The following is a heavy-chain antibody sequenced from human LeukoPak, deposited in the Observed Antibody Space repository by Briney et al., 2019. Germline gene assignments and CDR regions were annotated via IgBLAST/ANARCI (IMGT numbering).Heavy chain of an antibody. CDR1: GYTFTSYG. Sequence: GASVKVSCKASGYTFTSYGIRWVRQAPGQGLEWMGWISAYNGNTNYAQKLQGRVNMTTDTSTSTAYMELRSLRSDDTAVYYCARVRDSSGWYTLYYYYYMDVWGKGTTVTVS. J-gene: IGHJ6*03. V-gene: IGHV1-18*01. CDR3: ARVRDSSGWYTLYYYYYMDV. CDR2: ISAYNGNT. D-gene: IGHD6-19*01.